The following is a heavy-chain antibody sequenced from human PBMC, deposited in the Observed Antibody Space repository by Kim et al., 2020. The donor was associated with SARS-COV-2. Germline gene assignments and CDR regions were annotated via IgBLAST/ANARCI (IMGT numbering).Heavy chain of an antibody. CDR3: ARAGVVGATTDFDY. V-gene: IGHV3-21*01. D-gene: IGHD1-26*01. Sequence: AASVKGRFTISRDNAKNSLYLQMNSLRAEDTAVYYCARAGVVGATTDFDYWGQGTLVTVSS. J-gene: IGHJ4*02.